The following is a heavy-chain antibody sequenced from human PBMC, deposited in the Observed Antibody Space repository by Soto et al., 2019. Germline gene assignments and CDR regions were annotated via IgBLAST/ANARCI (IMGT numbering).Heavy chain of an antibody. V-gene: IGHV1-18*01. CDR3: ARVRRGPILVVPAAVDY. CDR2: ISAYNGNT. Sequence: QVQLVQSGAEVKKPGASVKVSCKASGYTFTSYGISWVRQAPGQGLEGMGWISAYNGNTNYAQKLQGRVTMTTDTATSTAYMELRSRRSDDTAVYYWARVRRGPILVVPAAVDYWGQGTLVTVSS. J-gene: IGHJ4*02. D-gene: IGHD2-2*01. CDR1: GYTFTSYG.